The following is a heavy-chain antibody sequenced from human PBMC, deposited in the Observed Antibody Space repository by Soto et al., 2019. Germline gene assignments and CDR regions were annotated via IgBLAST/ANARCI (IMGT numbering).Heavy chain of an antibody. D-gene: IGHD4-17*01. CDR3: VRKHGDPRSAAFDM. CDR2: IYYSGIT. V-gene: IGHV4-39*01. J-gene: IGHJ3*02. CDR1: GGSIGSTYNY. Sequence: QLQLQESGPGLVKPSETLSLTCSVSGGSIGSTYNYWAWVRQSPGKGLGWIGSIYYSGITYYNPSLKSRVTISVDTSKNQFALELSSVTAADTPIYYFVRKHGDPRSAAFDMWGQGTMVTVSS.